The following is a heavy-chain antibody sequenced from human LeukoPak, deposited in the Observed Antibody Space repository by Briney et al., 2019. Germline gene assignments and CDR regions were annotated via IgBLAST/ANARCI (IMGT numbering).Heavy chain of an antibody. CDR1: GYTFTSYD. CDR2: MNPNSGNT. D-gene: IGHD2-2*01. CDR3: ARVVGRYCSSTSCTHTP. J-gene: IGHJ4*02. V-gene: IGHV1-8*01. Sequence: ASVKVSCKASGYTFTSYDINWVRQATGQGLEWMGWMNPNSGNTGYAQKFQGRVIMTRNTSISTAYMELSSLRSEDTAVYYCARVVGRYCSSTSCTHTPWGQGTLVTVSS.